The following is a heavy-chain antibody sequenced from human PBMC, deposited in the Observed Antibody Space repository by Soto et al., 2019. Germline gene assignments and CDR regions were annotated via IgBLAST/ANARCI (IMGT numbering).Heavy chain of an antibody. V-gene: IGHV3-23*01. CDR3: AKAGYCAVVSCYFYYFDS. J-gene: IGHJ4*02. CDR2: ISGSGATP. Sequence: EVQLLESGGGLLQPGGSLRLSCSATGFTFNNYAMAWVRQAPGEGLEWVSGISGSGATPYYADSVKGRFTISRDNSKNTVFLQLSSLSAEETAVYFCAKAGYCAVVSCYFYYFDSWGQGTQVTVSA. D-gene: IGHD2-15*01. CDR1: GFTFNNYA.